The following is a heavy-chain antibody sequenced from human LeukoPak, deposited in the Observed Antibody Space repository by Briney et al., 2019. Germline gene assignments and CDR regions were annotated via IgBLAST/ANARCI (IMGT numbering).Heavy chain of an antibody. CDR2: IYPGDSDI. CDR1: GYNFATFW. Sequence: GESLKISCKVSGYNFATFWIGWVRQMPGKGLEEMGIIYPGDSDIRYSPSFQGQVTISADKSISSAYLQWSSLKASDTAMYYCVRSPACSSGTCYPNWFDPWGQGTLVTVSS. J-gene: IGHJ5*02. D-gene: IGHD2-15*01. CDR3: VRSPACSSGTCYPNWFDP. V-gene: IGHV5-51*01.